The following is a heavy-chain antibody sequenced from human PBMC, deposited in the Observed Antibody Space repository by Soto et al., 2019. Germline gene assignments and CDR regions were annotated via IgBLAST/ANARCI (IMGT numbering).Heavy chain of an antibody. V-gene: IGHV1-18*01. D-gene: IGHD3-10*01. CDR3: ARGVGSGSYYNQYNWFDP. Sequence: ASVKVSCKASGYTFTNYGISWVRQAPGQGLEWMGWINVYNGNTKYAQKVQGRVTMTTDTCTSTAYMELRSLRSDDTAVYYCARGVGSGSYYNQYNWFDPWGQGTLVTVSS. J-gene: IGHJ5*02. CDR1: GYTFTNYG. CDR2: INVYNGNT.